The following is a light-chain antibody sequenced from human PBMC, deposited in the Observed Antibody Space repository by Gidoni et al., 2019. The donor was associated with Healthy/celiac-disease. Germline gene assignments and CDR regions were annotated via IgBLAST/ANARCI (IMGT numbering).Light chain of an antibody. CDR1: QSVSSSY. CDR2: GAS. CDR3: QQYGSSGT. V-gene: IGKV3-20*01. J-gene: IGKJ2*02. Sequence: EIVLTQSPGTLSLSPGERATLSCRASQSVSSSYLAWYQQKPGQAPRLLIYGASSRATGIPDRFSGSVSGTDFTLTISRLEPEDFAVYYCQQYGSSGTFGQXTKLEIK.